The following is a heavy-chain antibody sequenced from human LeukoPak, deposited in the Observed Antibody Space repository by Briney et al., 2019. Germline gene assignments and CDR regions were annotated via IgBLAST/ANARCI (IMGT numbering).Heavy chain of an antibody. V-gene: IGHV3-48*04. CDR1: GFTFSAYS. CDR2: ISGSSTTI. CDR3: ASSGIYFDYNFDY. J-gene: IGHJ4*01. Sequence: GGSLRLSCAASGFTFSAYSMNWVRQAPGKGLEWVSFISGSSTTIHYAASVRGRFTISRDNAKKSLYLQMSSLRAEDSAVYYCASSGIYFDYNFDYWGHGTLVTVSS. D-gene: IGHD1-26*01.